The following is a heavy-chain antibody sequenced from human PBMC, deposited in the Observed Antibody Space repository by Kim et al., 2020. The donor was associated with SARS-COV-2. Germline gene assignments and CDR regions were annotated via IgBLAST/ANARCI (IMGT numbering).Heavy chain of an antibody. CDR1: GYSFTSYW. CDR2: IYPGDSDT. Sequence: GESLKISCKGSGYSFTSYWIGWVRQMPGKGLEWMGIIYPGDSDTRYSPSFQGQVTISADKSISTAYLQWSSLKASDTAMYYCVWFGELLPYYYGMDVWGQGTTVTVSS. V-gene: IGHV5-51*01. J-gene: IGHJ6*02. D-gene: IGHD3-10*01. CDR3: VWFGELLPYYYGMDV.